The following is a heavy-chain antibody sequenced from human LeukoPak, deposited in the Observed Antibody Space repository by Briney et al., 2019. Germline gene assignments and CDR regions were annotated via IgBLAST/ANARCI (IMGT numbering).Heavy chain of an antibody. V-gene: IGHV4-31*03. Sequence: SETLSLTCTVSGDSISSGGYYWSWIHQHPGKGLEWIGYIYYSGSTYYNPSLKSRVFIAVDTFESQFSLKLRSVTAADTAVYYCARGGSNSYFQHWGQGTLVTVSS. D-gene: IGHD1-26*01. J-gene: IGHJ1*01. CDR2: IYYSGST. CDR3: ARGGSNSYFQH. CDR1: GDSISSGGYY.